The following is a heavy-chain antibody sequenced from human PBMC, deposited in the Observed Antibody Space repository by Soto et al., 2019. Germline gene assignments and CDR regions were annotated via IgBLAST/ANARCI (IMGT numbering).Heavy chain of an antibody. CDR1: GYTFTSYY. V-gene: IGHV1-46*01. CDR2: INPSGGNT. CDR3: ARDGPNCGGDCYSNFDY. Sequence: QVQLVQSGAEVKKPGASVKVSCKASGYTFTSYYRHWVRQAPGQGLEWMGIINPSGGNTTYAQKFQGRVTMTRDTSTSTVYMELSSLRSEDTAVYYCARDGPNCGGDCYSNFDYWGQGILVTVSS. D-gene: IGHD2-21*02. J-gene: IGHJ4*02.